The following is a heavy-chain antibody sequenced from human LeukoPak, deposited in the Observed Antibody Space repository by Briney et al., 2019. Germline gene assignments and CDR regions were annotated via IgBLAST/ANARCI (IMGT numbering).Heavy chain of an antibody. CDR1: GGTFTIYA. CDR2: IIPSLGIA. D-gene: IGHD3-9*01. CDR3: ARAGAGNYDILTGYLNY. V-gene: IGHV1-69*04. J-gene: IGHJ4*02. Sequence: SVKVSCKASGGTFTIYAIGWVRQAPGQGLEWMGRIIPSLGIANYAQKFQGRVTITEDEYRSKLYMELSSLRSEDPALYYCARAGAGNYDILTGYLNYWGQGTLVTVSS.